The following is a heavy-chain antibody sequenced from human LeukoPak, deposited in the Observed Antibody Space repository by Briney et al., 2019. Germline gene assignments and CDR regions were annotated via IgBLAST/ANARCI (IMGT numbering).Heavy chain of an antibody. Sequence: GGSLRLSCTASKFTFSHYGTQGARDAPGKGLVWVAVISSDESIKVYADSVKGRFTLSRDNSINTVDLKMNSLRAEDTGVYYCVKEYHSRGFGAYFDYWGQGTLVTVSS. CDR3: VKEYHSRGFGAYFDY. CDR2: ISSDESIK. D-gene: IGHD3-3*01. V-gene: IGHV3-30*18. J-gene: IGHJ4*02. CDR1: KFTFSHYG.